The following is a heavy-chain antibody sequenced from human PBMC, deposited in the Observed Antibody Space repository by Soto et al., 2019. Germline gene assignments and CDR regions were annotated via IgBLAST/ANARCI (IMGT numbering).Heavy chain of an antibody. CDR2: IYHSGST. D-gene: IGHD2-15*01. J-gene: IGHJ3*02. Sequence: PSETLSLTCAVSGGPISSGGYSWSWIRQPPGKGLEWIGYIYHSGSTYYNPSLKSRVTISVDRSKSQFSLKLSSVTAADTAVYYCARVGYCSGGSCPDDAFDIWGQGTMVTVSS. CDR3: ARVGYCSGGSCPDDAFDI. CDR1: GGPISSGGYS. V-gene: IGHV4-30-2*01.